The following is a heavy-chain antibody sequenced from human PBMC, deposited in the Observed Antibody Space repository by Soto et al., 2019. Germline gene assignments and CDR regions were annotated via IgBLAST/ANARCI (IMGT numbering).Heavy chain of an antibody. Sequence: GESLKISCAASGFTFSNYAMAWVRQAPGKGLEWVSSISGRGDRTYYADSVKGRFTISRDNSKNTLSLQMNRLRAEDTALYYCARGPYTDSSEWFDPWGQGTLVTVSS. CDR1: GFTFSNYA. D-gene: IGHD2-2*02. V-gene: IGHV3-23*01. CDR2: ISGRGDRT. J-gene: IGHJ5*02. CDR3: ARGPYTDSSEWFDP.